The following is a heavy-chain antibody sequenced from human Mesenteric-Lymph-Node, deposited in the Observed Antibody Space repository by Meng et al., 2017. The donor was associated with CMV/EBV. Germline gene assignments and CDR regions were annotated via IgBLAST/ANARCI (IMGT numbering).Heavy chain of an antibody. CDR1: GGSFSGYY. V-gene: IGHV4-34*01. D-gene: IGHD4-17*01. CDR3: ARSGAFYYYYYGMDV. CDR2: INHSGST. Sequence: YGGSFSGYYWSWIRQPPGKGLEWIGEINHSGSTNYNPSLKSRVTISVDTSKNQFSLKLSSVTAAGTAVYYCARSGAFYYYYYGMDVWGQGTMVTVSS. J-gene: IGHJ6*02.